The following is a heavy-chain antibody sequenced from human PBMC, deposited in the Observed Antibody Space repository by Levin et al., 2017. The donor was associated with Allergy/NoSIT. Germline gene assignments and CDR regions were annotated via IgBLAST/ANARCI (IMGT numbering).Heavy chain of an antibody. Sequence: LSLTCAASGFNFRTYGIHWVRQAPGKGLEWVAVVSYDGAKKYYAESVKGRFTISRDNSKNKLHLQMHSLTTEDTAVYYCAKDSPPRRVRGADCFDNWGPGIEVTV. CDR2: VSYDGAKK. CDR1: GFNFRTYG. CDR3: AKDSPPRRVRGADCFDN. V-gene: IGHV3-30*18. D-gene: IGHD3-10*01. J-gene: IGHJ4*02.